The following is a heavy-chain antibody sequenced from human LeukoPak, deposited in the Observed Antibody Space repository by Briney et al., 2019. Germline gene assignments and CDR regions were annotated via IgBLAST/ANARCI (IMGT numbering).Heavy chain of an antibody. Sequence: SETLSLTCAAYGGSFSGYYWSWIRQPPGKGLEWIGEINHSGSTNYNPSLKSRVTISVDTSKNQFSLKLSSVTAADTAVYYCARARRNYYYYGMDVWGQGTTVTVSS. CDR2: INHSGST. CDR3: ARARRNYYYYGMDV. CDR1: GGSFSGYY. J-gene: IGHJ6*02. V-gene: IGHV4-34*01.